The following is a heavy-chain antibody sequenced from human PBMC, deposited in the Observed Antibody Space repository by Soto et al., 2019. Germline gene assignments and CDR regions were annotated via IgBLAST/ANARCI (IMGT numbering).Heavy chain of an antibody. J-gene: IGHJ4*02. V-gene: IGHV1-69*06. CDR1: GGTFSSYA. CDR2: IIPIFGTA. D-gene: IGHD3-22*01. Sequence: QVQLVQSGAEVKKPGSSVKVSCKASGGTFSSYAISWVRQAPGQGLEWMGGIIPIFGTANYAQKFQGRVTITADKSTSTAYMELSSLRSEDMAVYYCARDFGENYYDSSGYYYEVGYWGQGTLVTVSS. CDR3: ARDFGENYYDSSGYYYEVGY.